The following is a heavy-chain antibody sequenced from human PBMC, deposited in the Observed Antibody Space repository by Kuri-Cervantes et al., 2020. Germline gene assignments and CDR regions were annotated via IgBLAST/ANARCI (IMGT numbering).Heavy chain of an antibody. CDR3: AKDKDYDSSGKFDY. D-gene: IGHD3-22*01. Sequence: SLKISCAASGFIFDDFAMHWVRQAPGKGLEWVSGISWNSGNIGYADSVKGRFTISRDNAKNSLYLQMKSLRAEDTALYYCAKDKDYDSSGKFDYWGQGTLVTVSS. CDR2: ISWNSGNI. J-gene: IGHJ4*02. CDR1: GFIFDDFA. V-gene: IGHV3-9*01.